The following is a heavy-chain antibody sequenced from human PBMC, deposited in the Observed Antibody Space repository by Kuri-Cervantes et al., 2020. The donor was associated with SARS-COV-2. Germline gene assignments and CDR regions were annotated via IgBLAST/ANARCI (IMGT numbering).Heavy chain of an antibody. V-gene: IGHV3-74*01. CDR3: ARATFYGAGHLRIDY. CDR1: GFTFSSYW. J-gene: IGHJ4*02. Sequence: GESLKISCAASGFTFSSYWMHWVRQAPGKGLVWVSRINSDGSSTSYADSVKGRFTISRDNSKNTLYLQMNSLRSEDTAIYYCARATFYGAGHLRIDYWGQGSLVTVSS. CDR2: INSDGSST. D-gene: IGHD4-17*01.